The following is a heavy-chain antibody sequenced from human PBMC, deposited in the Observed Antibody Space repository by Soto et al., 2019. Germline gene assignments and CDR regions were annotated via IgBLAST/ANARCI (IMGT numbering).Heavy chain of an antibody. Sequence: PGGSLRLSCAASGFTFSSYAMHWVRQAPGKGLEYVSAISSNGGSTYYANSVKGRFTISRDNSKNTLYLQMGSLRAEDMAVYYCARAGYSSRIYYGMDVWGQGTTVTVSS. V-gene: IGHV3-64*01. CDR1: GFTFSSYA. D-gene: IGHD5-18*01. J-gene: IGHJ6*02. CDR3: ARAGYSSRIYYGMDV. CDR2: ISSNGGST.